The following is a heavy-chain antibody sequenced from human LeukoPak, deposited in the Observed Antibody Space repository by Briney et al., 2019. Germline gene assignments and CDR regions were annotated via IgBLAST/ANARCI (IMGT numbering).Heavy chain of an antibody. CDR2: IYTSGST. Sequence: SETLSLTCTVSGGSISSYYWSWIRQPPGKGLEWIGYIYTSGSTNYNPSLKSRVTISVDTSKNQFSLKLSSVTAADTAVYYCARLVVPAAHIWFGESQPIYYFDYWGQGALVTVSS. CDR3: ARLVVPAAHIWFGESQPIYYFDY. J-gene: IGHJ4*02. V-gene: IGHV4-4*09. D-gene: IGHD2-2*01. CDR1: GGSISSYY.